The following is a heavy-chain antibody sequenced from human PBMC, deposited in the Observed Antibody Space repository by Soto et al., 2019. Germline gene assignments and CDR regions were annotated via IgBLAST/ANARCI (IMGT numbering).Heavy chain of an antibody. CDR2: IYWDETK. J-gene: IGHJ4*02. D-gene: IGHD3-16*01. CDR3: VRKGWGERILDY. CDR1: GFSLSTSGVG. Sequence: QITLKESGPMLVKPTQTLTLTCTFSGFSLSTSGVGVGWVRQPPGKALEWLALIYWDETKHYSPSLENRHTSTKDTSKYQVVLTMANMDPVDTATYYCVRKGWGERILDYWGQGTLLTVSS. V-gene: IGHV2-5*02.